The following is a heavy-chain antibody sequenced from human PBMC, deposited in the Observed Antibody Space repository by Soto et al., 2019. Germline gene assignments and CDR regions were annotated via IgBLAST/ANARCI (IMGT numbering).Heavy chain of an antibody. D-gene: IGHD3-22*01. CDR1: GYTFTSYA. J-gene: IGHJ1*01. CDR2: INAGNGNT. V-gene: IGHV1-3*01. CDR3: ARGIGLLLKSEYFQH. Sequence: GASVKVSCKASGYTFTSYAMHWVRQAPGQRLEWMGWINAGNGNTKYSQKFQGRVTITRDTSASTAYMELSSLRSEDTAVYYCARGIGLLLKSEYFQHWGQGTLVTAPQ.